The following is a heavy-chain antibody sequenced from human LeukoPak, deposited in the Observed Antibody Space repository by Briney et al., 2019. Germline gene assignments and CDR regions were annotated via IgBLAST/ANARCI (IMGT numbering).Heavy chain of an antibody. CDR1: GLTLSRCA. J-gene: IGHJ3*02. CDR3: AKELRPNDN. D-gene: IGHD2-15*01. Sequence: GGSLRLSCAASGLTLSRCAMSWVRQAPGKGLEWVSSISISGDTYYSDSVKGRFTLSRDNSMDTLYLQMNSLRVEDTAVYYCAKELRPNDNWGQGTMVTVSS. CDR2: ISISGDT. V-gene: IGHV3-23*01.